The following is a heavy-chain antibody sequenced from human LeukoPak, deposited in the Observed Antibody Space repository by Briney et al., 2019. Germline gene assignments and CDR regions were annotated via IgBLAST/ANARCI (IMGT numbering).Heavy chain of an antibody. Sequence: GGSLRLSCAASGFTFSSYSMNWVRQAPGKGLEWVSYISSSSSTIYYADSVKGRFTISRDNAKNSLYLQMNSLRAEDTAVYYCARDPIFEGYYYMDVWGKGTTVTVSS. J-gene: IGHJ6*03. D-gene: IGHD3-3*01. CDR2: ISSSSSTI. CDR1: GFTFSSYS. V-gene: IGHV3-48*01. CDR3: ARDPIFEGYYYMDV.